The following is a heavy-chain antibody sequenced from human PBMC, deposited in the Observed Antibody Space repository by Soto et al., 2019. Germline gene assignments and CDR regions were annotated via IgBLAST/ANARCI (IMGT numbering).Heavy chain of an antibody. J-gene: IGHJ4*02. CDR3: AKDRKVTGYSSSHFDY. Sequence: LRLSCAASGFTFSSYGMHWVRQAPGKGLEWVAVISYDGSNKYYADSVKGRFTISRDNSKNTLYLQMNSLRAEDTAVYYCAKDRKVTGYSSSHFDYWGQGTLVTVSS. CDR2: ISYDGSNK. V-gene: IGHV3-30*18. D-gene: IGHD6-13*01. CDR1: GFTFSSYG.